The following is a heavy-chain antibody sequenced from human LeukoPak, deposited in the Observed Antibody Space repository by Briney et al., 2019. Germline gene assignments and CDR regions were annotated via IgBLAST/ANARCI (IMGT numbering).Heavy chain of an antibody. D-gene: IGHD3-10*01. CDR2: ISSSSSYI. Sequence: GGSLRLSCAASGFSVSNAYMNWVRQAPGKGLEWVSSISSSSSYIYYADSVKGRFTISRDNAKNSLYLQMNSLRAEDTAVYYCAREKVVRGVKYYYYYGMDVWGQGTTVTVSS. V-gene: IGHV3-21*01. CDR1: GFSVSNAY. CDR3: AREKVVRGVKYYYYYGMDV. J-gene: IGHJ6*02.